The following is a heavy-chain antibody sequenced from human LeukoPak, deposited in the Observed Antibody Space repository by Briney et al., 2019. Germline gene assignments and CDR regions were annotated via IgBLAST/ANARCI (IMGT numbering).Heavy chain of an antibody. CDR1: GGSFSGYY. J-gene: IGHJ4*02. D-gene: IGHD3-16*02. Sequence: PSETLSLTCAVYGGSFSGYYWSWIRQPPGKGLEWIGEINHSGSTNYNPSLKSRVTISVDTSKNQFSLKLSSVTAADTAVYYCARSPYMITFGGVIVISGHFDYWGQGTLVTVSS. CDR3: ARSPYMITFGGVIVISGHFDY. V-gene: IGHV4-34*01. CDR2: INHSGST.